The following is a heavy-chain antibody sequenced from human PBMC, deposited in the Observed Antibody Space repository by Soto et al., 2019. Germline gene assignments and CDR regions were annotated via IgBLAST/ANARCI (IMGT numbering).Heavy chain of an antibody. V-gene: IGHV4-59*02. D-gene: IGHD3-10*01. CDR3: ARGPGASDYYFDY. CDR1: GGSVSSYW. J-gene: IGHJ4*02. CDR2: IYYTGST. Sequence: SETLSLTCSVSGGSVSSYWWSWIRQPPGKGPEWIGYIYYTGSTNYSPSLKGRVTISLDASKSQFSLKLTSVTAADTAVYYCARGPGASDYYFDYWGPGTLVTVSS.